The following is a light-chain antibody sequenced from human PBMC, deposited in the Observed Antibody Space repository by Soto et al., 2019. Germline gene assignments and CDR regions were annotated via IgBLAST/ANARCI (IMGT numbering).Light chain of an antibody. CDR3: QQYNSYSSIT. Sequence: DVQMTQSPSTLSASVGDRVTITCRASQSIASWLAWYQQKPGKAPNLLIYKASTLETGVPPRCSGSGSGTEFTLTISSLQSDDFATYYSQQYNSYSSITFGQGTRLEIK. CDR1: QSIASW. J-gene: IGKJ5*01. V-gene: IGKV1-5*03. CDR2: KAS.